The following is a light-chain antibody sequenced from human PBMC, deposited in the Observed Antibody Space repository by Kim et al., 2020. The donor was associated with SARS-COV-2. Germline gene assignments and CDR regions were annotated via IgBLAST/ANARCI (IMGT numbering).Light chain of an antibody. CDR1: SGNIADNY. CDR3: QSYDMNDNSIQV. Sequence: NFMLTQPLSVSESPGKTVTISCTRSSGNIADNYVQWYQQRPGGAPATVIYEDSRRPSGVPDRFSGSIDSSSNSASLTISGLKTEDEADNYCQSYDMNDNSIQVFGGGTKLTVL. J-gene: IGLJ3*02. V-gene: IGLV6-57*04. CDR2: EDS.